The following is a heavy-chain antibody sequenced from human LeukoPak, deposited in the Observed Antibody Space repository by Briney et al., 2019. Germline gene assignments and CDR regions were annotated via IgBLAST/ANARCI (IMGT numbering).Heavy chain of an antibody. CDR2: INPSGGST. D-gene: IGHD6-13*01. Sequence: ASVKVSCKASGYTFTSYYMHWVRQAPGQGLEWMGIINPSGGSTNYAQKFQGRVTLTRDTSTSTVYMELSSLRSEDTAVYYCASGLAAAGIDFWDQGTLVTVSS. V-gene: IGHV1-46*01. CDR3: ASGLAAAGIDF. J-gene: IGHJ4*02. CDR1: GYTFTSYY.